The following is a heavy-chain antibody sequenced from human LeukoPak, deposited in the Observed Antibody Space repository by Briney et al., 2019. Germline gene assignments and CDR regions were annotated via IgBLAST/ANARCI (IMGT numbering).Heavy chain of an antibody. V-gene: IGHV4-59*08. CDR3: ARHYSSDPFDY. CDR1: GASISSYY. CDR2: IDYSGST. Sequence: PSETLSLTCSVSGASISSYYWSGIRQPPGKGLEWIGYIDYSGSTNYSPSLKSRVTISADTSKNQFSLKLTSLTAADTALYFCARHYSSDPFDYWGQGTLVTVSS. D-gene: IGHD2-21*01. J-gene: IGHJ4*02.